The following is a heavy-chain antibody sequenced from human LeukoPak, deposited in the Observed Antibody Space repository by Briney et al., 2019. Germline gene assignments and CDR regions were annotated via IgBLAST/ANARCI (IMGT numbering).Heavy chain of an antibody. D-gene: IGHD2-8*02. J-gene: IGHJ5*02. CDR3: ARGPPVLVAWFDP. V-gene: IGHV4-34*01. CDR2: INHSGST. CDR1: GGSFSGYY. Sequence: SETLSLTCAVYGGSFSGYYWSWIRQPPGKGLEWIGEINHSGSTNYNPSLKSRVAISVDTSKNQFSLKLSPVTAADTAVYYCARGPPVLVAWFDPWGQGTLVTVSS.